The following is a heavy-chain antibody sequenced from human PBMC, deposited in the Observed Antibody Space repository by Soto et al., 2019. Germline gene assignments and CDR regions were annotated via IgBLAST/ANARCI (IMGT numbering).Heavy chain of an antibody. D-gene: IGHD5-18*01. Sequence: ASVKVSCKASGGTFSSYAISWVRQAPGQGLEWMGGIIPIFGTANYAQKFQGRVTITADESTSTAYMELSSLRSEDTAVYYCARREDTAMIAPYYYGMDVWGQGTTVTVSS. CDR2: IIPIFGTA. V-gene: IGHV1-69*13. CDR1: GGTFSSYA. J-gene: IGHJ6*02. CDR3: ARREDTAMIAPYYYGMDV.